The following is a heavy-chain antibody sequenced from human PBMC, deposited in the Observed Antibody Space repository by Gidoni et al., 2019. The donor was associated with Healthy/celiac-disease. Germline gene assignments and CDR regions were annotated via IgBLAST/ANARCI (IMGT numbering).Heavy chain of an antibody. CDR3: ARGQYYYYGMDV. J-gene: IGHJ6*02. CDR1: GGSFSGYY. Sequence: QVQLQQWGAGLLKPSETLSLTCAVYGGSFSGYYWSWIRQPPGMGLEWIGEINHSGNTNYNPSLKSRVTISVETSKNQFSLKLSSVTAADTAVYYCARGQYYYYGMDVWGQGTTVTVSS. V-gene: IGHV4-34*01. CDR2: INHSGNT.